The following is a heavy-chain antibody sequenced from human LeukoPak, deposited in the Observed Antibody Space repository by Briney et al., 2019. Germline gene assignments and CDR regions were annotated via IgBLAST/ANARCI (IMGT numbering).Heavy chain of an antibody. CDR1: GGSISSSSYY. Sequence: SETLSLTCTVSGGSISSSSYYWGWIRQPPGTGLEWIGSIYYSGSTYYNPSLKSRVTISVDTSKNQFSLKLSSVTAADTAVYYCARVFVYCSGGSCYWGWFDPWGQGTLVTVSS. CDR3: ARVFVYCSGGSCYWGWFDP. V-gene: IGHV4-39*07. CDR2: IYYSGST. D-gene: IGHD2-15*01. J-gene: IGHJ5*02.